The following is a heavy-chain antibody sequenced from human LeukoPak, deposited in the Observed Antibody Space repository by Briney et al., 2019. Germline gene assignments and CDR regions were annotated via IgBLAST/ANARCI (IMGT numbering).Heavy chain of an antibody. CDR3: ARGGLRLVRGREVDY. J-gene: IGHJ4*02. V-gene: IGHV3-23*01. CDR2: ISGSGGTT. CDR1: GFTFSTYG. Sequence: GGSLRPSCAASGFTFSTYGITWVRQAQGKVLEWVSGISGSGGTTYYADSVRGRFTISRDNSKNTLYLQMNSLRAEDTAVYYCARGGLRLVRGREVDYWGQGTLVTVSS. D-gene: IGHD6-19*01.